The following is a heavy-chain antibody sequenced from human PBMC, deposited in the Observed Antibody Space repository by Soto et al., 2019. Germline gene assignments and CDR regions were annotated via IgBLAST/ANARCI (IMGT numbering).Heavy chain of an antibody. Sequence: SVKVSCKASGGTFSSYAISWVRQAPGQGLEWMGGIIPIFGTAKYAQKFQGRVTITADESTSTAYVELRSLRSEDTAVYYCSLTGGSSSGYIDYRGQGTLGTRSS. J-gene: IGHJ4*02. V-gene: IGHV1-69*13. CDR1: GGTFSSYA. CDR3: SLTGGSSSGYIDY. CDR2: IIPIFGTA. D-gene: IGHD6-6*01.